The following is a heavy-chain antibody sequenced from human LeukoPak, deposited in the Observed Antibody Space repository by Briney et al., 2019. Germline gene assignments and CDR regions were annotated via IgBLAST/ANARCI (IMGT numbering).Heavy chain of an antibody. CDR1: GYSFISYW. V-gene: IGHV5-51*01. CDR2: IYPGDSDT. CDR3: ARRGGERLNSGSYYVYDY. J-gene: IGHJ4*02. D-gene: IGHD1-26*01. Sequence: GESLKISCKGTGYSFISYWIGWVRQMPGKGLEWMGIIYPGDSDTRYSPSFQGQVTISADKSISTAYLQWSSLKASDTAMYYCARRGGERLNSGSYYVYDYWGQGTLVTVSS.